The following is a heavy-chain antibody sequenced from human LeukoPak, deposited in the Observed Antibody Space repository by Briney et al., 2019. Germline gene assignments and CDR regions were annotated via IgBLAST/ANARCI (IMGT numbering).Heavy chain of an antibody. CDR3: ARDSSGYYTGYLDY. CDR1: GFTFSSYG. J-gene: IGHJ4*02. CDR2: ISYDGSNK. V-gene: IGHV3-30*03. Sequence: PGGSLRLSCAASGFTFSSYGMHWVRQAPGKGLEWVAVISYDGSNKYYADSVKGRFTISRDNSKNALYLQMNSLRAEDTAVYYCARDSSGYYTGYLDYWGQGTLVTVSS. D-gene: IGHD3-3*01.